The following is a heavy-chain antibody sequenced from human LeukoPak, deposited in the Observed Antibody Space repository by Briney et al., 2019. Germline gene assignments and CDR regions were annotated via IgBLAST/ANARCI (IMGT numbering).Heavy chain of an antibody. J-gene: IGHJ4*02. CDR1: GFTFNNYW. V-gene: IGHV3-7*01. CDR2: INEDGSGK. D-gene: IGHD3-22*01. Sequence: GGSLRLSCAASGFTFNNYWMSWIRQAPGKGLKWAAHINEDGSGKYYVDSVKGRFTISRDNAKNSLYLQMNSLRAEDTAVYYCVSWAGKYYETSDYSLAPSNSWGQGTLVTVSS. CDR3: VSWAGKYYETSDYSLAPSNS.